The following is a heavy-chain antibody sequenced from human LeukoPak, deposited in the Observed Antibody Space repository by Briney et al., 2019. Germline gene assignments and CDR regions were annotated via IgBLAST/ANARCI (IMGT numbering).Heavy chain of an antibody. D-gene: IGHD3-9*01. J-gene: IGHJ1*01. V-gene: IGHV3-7*01. CDR3: ARKGKERLAMMDD. CDR2: IKQDGSEK. Sequence: GGSLRLSCAASGFTFSSYWMSWVRQAPGKGLEWVADIKQDGSEKYYVDSVKGRFTISRGNAKNSLYLQMNSLRAEDTAVYYCARKGKERLAMMDDWGQGTLVTVSS. CDR1: GFTFSSYW.